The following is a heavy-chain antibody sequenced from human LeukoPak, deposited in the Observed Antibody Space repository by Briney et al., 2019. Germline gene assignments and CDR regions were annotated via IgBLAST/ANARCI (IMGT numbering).Heavy chain of an antibody. CDR2: IYTSGST. V-gene: IGHV4-61*02. Sequence: SETLSLTCTVSGGSISSGSHYWSWIRQPAGKGLEWIGRIYTSGSTNYNPSLKSRVTISVDTSKNQFSLKLSSVTAADTAVYYCARGYPYYDFWSGQHNWFDPWGQGTLVTVSS. CDR3: ARGYPYYDFWSGQHNWFDP. CDR1: GGSISSGSHY. J-gene: IGHJ5*02. D-gene: IGHD3-3*01.